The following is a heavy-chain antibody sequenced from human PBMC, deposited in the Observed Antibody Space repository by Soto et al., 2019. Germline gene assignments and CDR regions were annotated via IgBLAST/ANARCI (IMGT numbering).Heavy chain of an antibody. CDR2: INAGNGNT. V-gene: IGHV1-3*01. CDR3: ARGVPAATYYYYYYMDV. Sequence: ASVKVSCKASGYTFTSYAMHWVRQAPGQRLEWMGWINAGNGNTKYSQKFQGRVTITRDTSASTAYMELSSLRSEDTAVYYCARGVPAATYYYYYYMDVWGKGTTVTVPS. J-gene: IGHJ6*03. CDR1: GYTFTSYA. D-gene: IGHD2-2*01.